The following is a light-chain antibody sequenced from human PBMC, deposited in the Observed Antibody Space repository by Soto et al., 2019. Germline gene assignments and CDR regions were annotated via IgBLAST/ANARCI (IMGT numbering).Light chain of an antibody. J-gene: IGKJ1*01. V-gene: IGKV3-20*01. Sequence: IVLTQSPGTLSSSPLERATLSCRASQSVNRSYFAWYQQKPGQAPRLLIYGTSYRATGIPDRFSGSASGTDFTLTISRLEPEDFAVYHCQHYGRSPATFGQGTKVEIK. CDR1: QSVNRSY. CDR3: QHYGRSPAT. CDR2: GTS.